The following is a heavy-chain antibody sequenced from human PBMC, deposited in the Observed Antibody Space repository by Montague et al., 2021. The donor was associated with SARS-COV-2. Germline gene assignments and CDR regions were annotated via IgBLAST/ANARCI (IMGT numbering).Heavy chain of an antibody. J-gene: IGHJ5*02. V-gene: IGHV4-59*11. CDR1: SGSISSHD. CDR2: VNYGGST. Sequence: SETLSLTCTVSSGSISSHDWSWIRQPPGQGLEWIGYVNYGGSTNYNPSLKSRVSISLDTSKNQFSLRLNSVTAADTAVYYCARAVTTGIDWFDPWGQGTLVIVSS. D-gene: IGHD4-17*01. CDR3: ARAVTTGIDWFDP.